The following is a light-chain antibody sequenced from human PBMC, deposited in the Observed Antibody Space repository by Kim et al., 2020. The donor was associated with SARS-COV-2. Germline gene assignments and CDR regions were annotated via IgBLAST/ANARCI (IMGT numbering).Light chain of an antibody. Sequence: SYELTQPSSVSVSLGQTARITCSGDILAKKYTRWFQKKPGQAPLSIIYKDNERPSGIPERFFGSSSGTTVTLTIVGAQAEDEADYYCFCASVYEFGGGTQLTVL. CDR3: FCASVYE. CDR1: ILAKKY. J-gene: IGLJ2*01. CDR2: KDN. V-gene: IGLV3-27*01.